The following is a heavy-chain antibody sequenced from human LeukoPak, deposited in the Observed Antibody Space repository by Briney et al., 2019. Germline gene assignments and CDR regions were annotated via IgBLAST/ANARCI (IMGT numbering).Heavy chain of an antibody. J-gene: IGHJ6*03. CDR3: ASLSEEWLDYYYMAL. CDR1: WFTFSSYA. CDR2: IDGSDGIT. Sequence: GSLKLSFSVSWFTFSSYAMSWVRQAPGKGLEWVSAIDGSDGITYYADSVRGRFTISRDNSKNTLYLQMNSLRAEDTSTYHCASLSEEWLDYYYMALWGKGTTVIVSS. V-gene: IGHV3-23*01. D-gene: IGHD6-19*01.